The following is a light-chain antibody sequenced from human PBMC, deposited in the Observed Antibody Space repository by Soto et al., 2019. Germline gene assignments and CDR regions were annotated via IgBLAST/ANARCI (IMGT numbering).Light chain of an antibody. Sequence: QSALTQPPSVSGAPGQRVAISCAGTSSNIGAGYDVHWYQHLPGTAPKLLIFGNINRPAGVPDRFSGSKSGTSASLAITGLQAADEGYYYCQTYDTGVSGSIFGGGTKVTVL. CDR3: QTYDTGVSGSI. CDR2: GNI. J-gene: IGLJ2*01. V-gene: IGLV1-40*01. CDR1: SSNIGAGYD.